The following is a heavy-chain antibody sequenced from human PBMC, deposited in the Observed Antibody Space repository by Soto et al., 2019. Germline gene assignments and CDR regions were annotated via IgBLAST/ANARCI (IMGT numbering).Heavy chain of an antibody. CDR3: ARITYRVAWTDDY. CDR2: IKQDGSER. V-gene: IGHV3-7*01. Sequence: GGSLRLSCAASGFTFSSYAMHWVRQAPGKGVEWVVIIKQDGSERYYMDSVRGRFTASRANAKNSLYLQMNSLRAEDTAVYFCARITYRVAWTDDYWGQGSLVTVSS. CDR1: GFTFSSYA. D-gene: IGHD1-1*01. J-gene: IGHJ4*01.